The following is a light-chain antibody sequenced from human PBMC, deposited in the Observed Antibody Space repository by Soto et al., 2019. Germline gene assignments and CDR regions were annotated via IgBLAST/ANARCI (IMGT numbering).Light chain of an antibody. Sequence: QSALTQPASVSGSPGQSVTISCTGTDTDIGRHNYVSWYQQYPDKAPILIIFEVTNRPSGVSDRYSGSKSSNTASLTISDLQPEDEAEYHCASYSTSCNLVFGGGTKLTVL. V-gene: IGLV2-14*01. CDR1: DTDIGRHNY. CDR2: EVT. CDR3: ASYSTSCNLV. J-gene: IGLJ2*01.